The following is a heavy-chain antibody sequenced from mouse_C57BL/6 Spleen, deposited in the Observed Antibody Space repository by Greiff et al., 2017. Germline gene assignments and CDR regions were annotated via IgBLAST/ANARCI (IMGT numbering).Heavy chain of an antibody. D-gene: IGHD1-1*01. CDR1: GYTFTSYW. V-gene: IGHV1-69*01. J-gene: IGHJ4*01. Sequence: QVQLQQPGAELVMPGASVKLSCKASGYTFTSYWMHWVKQRPGQGLEWIGEIDPSDSYTNYNQKVKGKSTLTVDKSSSTAYMQLSSLTSEDSAVYYCARGDTTVVTPAMDEWGQGTSVTVSS. CDR3: ARGDTTVVTPAMDE. CDR2: IDPSDSYT.